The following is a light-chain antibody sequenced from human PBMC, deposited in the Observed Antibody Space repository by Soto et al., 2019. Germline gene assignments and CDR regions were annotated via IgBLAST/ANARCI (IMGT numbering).Light chain of an antibody. V-gene: IGKV3-20*01. Sequence: DIVLTQSPGALSLSPGEGATLSCRASQSLSSSYVAWYQQKLGQPPRLLIYGASNRATGIPDRFSGSWSETEFTLTISRLEPQGFAVYYCQQYGISPSYTYAQGTKVDIK. J-gene: IGKJ2*01. CDR3: QQYGISPSYT. CDR1: QSLSSSY. CDR2: GAS.